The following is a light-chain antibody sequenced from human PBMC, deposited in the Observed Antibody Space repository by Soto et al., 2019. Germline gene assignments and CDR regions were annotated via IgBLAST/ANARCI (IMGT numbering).Light chain of an antibody. CDR3: QQANSFPRT. J-gene: IGKJ1*01. Sequence: DIQMTQSPTSVSASVGDRVTITCRASQDISSSLAWYQQKPGEAPRLLIHAASSLQSGVPSRFSGSGSGTDFSLTTSSLQPEDFATSFCQQANSFPRTFGKGTKVDIK. CDR1: QDISSS. CDR2: AAS. V-gene: IGKV1-12*01.